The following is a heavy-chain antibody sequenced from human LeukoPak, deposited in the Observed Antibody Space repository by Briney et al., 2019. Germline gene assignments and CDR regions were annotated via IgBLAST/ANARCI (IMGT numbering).Heavy chain of an antibody. CDR1: GFTFSTYN. CDR3: ARGLRYYDILTGYYTGPYYFDY. D-gene: IGHD3-9*01. Sequence: GGSLRLSCEASGFTFSTYNMNWVRQAPGKRLEWVSSITSTSSYVFYADSVKGRFTISRDNSKNTLYLQMNSLRAEDTAVYYCARGLRYYDILTGYYTGPYYFDYWGQGTLVTVSS. CDR2: ITSTSSYV. J-gene: IGHJ4*02. V-gene: IGHV3-21*04.